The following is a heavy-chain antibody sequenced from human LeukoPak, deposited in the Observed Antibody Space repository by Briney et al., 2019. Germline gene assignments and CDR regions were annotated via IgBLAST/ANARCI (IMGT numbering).Heavy chain of an antibody. J-gene: IGHJ3*02. V-gene: IGHV3-15*01. CDR3: TPEIRFLEWFPRSDDAFDI. D-gene: IGHD3-3*01. CDR2: IKSKTDGGTT. Sequence: GGSLRLSCAASGFTFSNAWMSWVRQAPGKGLEWVGRIKSKTDGGTTDYAAPVKGRFTISRDDSKNTLYLQMNSLKTEDTAVYYCTPEIRFLEWFPRSDDAFDIWGQGSMVTVSS. CDR1: GFTFSNAW.